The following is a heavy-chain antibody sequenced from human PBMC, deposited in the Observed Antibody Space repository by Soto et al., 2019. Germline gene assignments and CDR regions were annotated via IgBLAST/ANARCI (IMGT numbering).Heavy chain of an antibody. J-gene: IGHJ6*02. CDR3: ARDLYYYDSSGYYSAYYYYGMDV. CDR1: GGSISSGDYY. CDR2: IYYSGST. V-gene: IGHV4-30-4*01. D-gene: IGHD3-22*01. Sequence: QVQLQESGPGLVKPSQTLSLTCTVSGGSISSGDYYWSWIRQPPGKGLEWIGYIYYSGSTYYNPSLKSRVTISVDTSKNQFSLKLSSVTAADTAVYYCARDLYYYDSSGYYSAYYYYGMDVWGQGTTVTVSS.